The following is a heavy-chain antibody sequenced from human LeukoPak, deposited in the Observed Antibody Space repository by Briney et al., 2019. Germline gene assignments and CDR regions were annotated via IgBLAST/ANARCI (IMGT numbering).Heavy chain of an antibody. D-gene: IGHD2-15*01. CDR1: GGSVSGYY. CDR2: IYYSGST. V-gene: IGHV4-59*02. CDR3: AGTLVGYCSGGSCYPSYYYYGMDV. Sequence: SETLSLTCAAYGGSVSGYYWSWIRQPPGKGLEWIGYIYYSGSTNYNPSLKSRVTISVDTSKNQFSLKLSSVTAADTAVYYCAGTLVGYCSGGSCYPSYYYYGMDVWGQGTTVTVSS. J-gene: IGHJ6*02.